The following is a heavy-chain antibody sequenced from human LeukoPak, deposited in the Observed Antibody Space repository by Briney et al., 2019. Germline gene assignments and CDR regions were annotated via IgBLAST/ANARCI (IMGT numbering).Heavy chain of an antibody. J-gene: IGHJ4*02. CDR3: AKLPLPMMTTVPYYFDY. CDR2: ISGSGGST. Sequence: GGSLRLSCAASGFPFSSYAMSWVRHAPGKGLEWVSAISGSGGSTYYAASVKGRFTISRDNSKNTLYLQMHSLRAEDTAVYYCAKLPLPMMTTVPYYFDYWGQGTLVTVSS. V-gene: IGHV3-23*01. CDR1: GFPFSSYA. D-gene: IGHD4-17*01.